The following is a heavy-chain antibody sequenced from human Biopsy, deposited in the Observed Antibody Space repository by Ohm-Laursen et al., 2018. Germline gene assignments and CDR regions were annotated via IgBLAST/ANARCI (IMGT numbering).Heavy chain of an antibody. J-gene: IGHJ4*02. V-gene: IGHV4-61*01. Sequence: SQTLSLTCTVSGDSLSSGPDNWSWIRQPPGQGLEYIGFIYSGGNTNYNPSFQNRVTMSVDTSKNQFSLKLSSVIAADTAVYYCARGRRTSGWPYFANWGQGTLVIVSS. CDR1: GDSLSSGPDN. CDR3: ARGRRTSGWPYFAN. CDR2: IYSGGNT. D-gene: IGHD6-19*01.